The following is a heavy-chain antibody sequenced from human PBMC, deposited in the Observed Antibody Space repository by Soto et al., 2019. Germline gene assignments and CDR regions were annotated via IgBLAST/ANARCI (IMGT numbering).Heavy chain of an antibody. V-gene: IGHV2-5*01. CDR1: GFSLTTTTVG. CDR3: AHKNVYSYGSYYFDY. D-gene: IGHD3-10*01. CDR2: IYSNDDK. J-gene: IGHJ4*02. Sequence: GSGPTLVNPTQTLTLTCTFSGFSLTTTTVGVGWVRQPPGKALEWLALIYSNDDKRYSPSLKNRLTITKDTSKNQVVLTMTDVDPVDTATYYCAHKNVYSYGSYYFDYWGQGTLVTVSS.